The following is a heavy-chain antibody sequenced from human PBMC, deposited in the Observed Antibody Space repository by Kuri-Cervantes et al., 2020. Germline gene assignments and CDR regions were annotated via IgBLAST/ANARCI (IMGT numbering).Heavy chain of an antibody. V-gene: IGHV3-33*01. Sequence: GESLKISCAASGFTFSSYGMHWVRQAPGKGLEWVAVIWYDGSNKYYADSVKGRFTISRDNAKNSLYLQMNSLKAEDTAVYYCARDDCSGGSCYSNYWGQGTLVTVSS. CDR2: IWYDGSNK. D-gene: IGHD2-15*01. CDR1: GFTFSSYG. J-gene: IGHJ4*02. CDR3: ARDDCSGGSCYSNY.